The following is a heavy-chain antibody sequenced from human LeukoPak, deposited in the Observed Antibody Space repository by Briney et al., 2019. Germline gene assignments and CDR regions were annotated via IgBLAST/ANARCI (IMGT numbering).Heavy chain of an antibody. V-gene: IGHV4-34*01. D-gene: IGHD6-19*01. CDR3: ARGISGYSSGWYYY. CDR1: GGSFSGYY. CDR2: INHSGST. Sequence: SETLSLTCAVYGGSFSGYYWSWIRQPPGKGLEWIGEINHSGSTNYNPSLKSRVTISVDTSKNQFSLKLSSVTAADTAVYYCARGISGYSSGWYYYWGQGTLVTVSS. J-gene: IGHJ4*02.